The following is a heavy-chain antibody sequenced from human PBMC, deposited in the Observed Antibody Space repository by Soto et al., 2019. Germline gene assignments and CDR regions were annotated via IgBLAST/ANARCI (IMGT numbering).Heavy chain of an antibody. Sequence: QVQLVQSGAEVKKPGSSVKVSCKASGGTFSSYAISWVRQAPGQGLEWMGGIIPIFGTANYEQKFQGRVTNTADKSTSTAYIELSRRRSEDTAVYYRTAPLRYSGYDPPRYWGQGTLVTASS. V-gene: IGHV1-69*06. D-gene: IGHD5-12*01. CDR2: IIPIFGTA. J-gene: IGHJ4*02. CDR1: GGTFSSYA. CDR3: TAPLRYSGYDPPRY.